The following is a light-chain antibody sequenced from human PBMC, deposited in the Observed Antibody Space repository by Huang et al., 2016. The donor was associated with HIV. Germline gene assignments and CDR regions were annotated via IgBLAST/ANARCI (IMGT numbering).Light chain of an antibody. CDR2: GAS. CDR3: QQYNNWPPEIT. Sequence: EIVMTQSPATLSVSPGERATLACRASQSVSSNLAWYQQKPGQAPSLLIYGASTRATGIPARFMCSGSGTEFTLTISSLQSEDFAVYYCQQYNNWPPEITFGQGTRLEIK. J-gene: IGKJ5*01. V-gene: IGKV3-15*01. CDR1: QSVSSN.